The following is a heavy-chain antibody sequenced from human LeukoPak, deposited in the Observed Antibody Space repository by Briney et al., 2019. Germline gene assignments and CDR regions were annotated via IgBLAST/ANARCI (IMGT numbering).Heavy chain of an antibody. CDR2: IYSGGST. CDR1: GFTVSSNY. Sequence: GGSLRLSCAASGFTVSSNYMSWVRQAPGKGLEWVSVIYSGGSTYYADSVMGRFTISRDNSKNTLYLQMSSLRAEDTAVYYCARGLAAAGRRGVDYWGQGTLVTVSS. CDR3: ARGLAAAGRRGVDY. V-gene: IGHV3-66*02. D-gene: IGHD6-13*01. J-gene: IGHJ4*02.